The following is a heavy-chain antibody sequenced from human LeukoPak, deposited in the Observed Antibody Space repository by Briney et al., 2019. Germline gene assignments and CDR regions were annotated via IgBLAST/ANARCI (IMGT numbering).Heavy chain of an antibody. J-gene: IGHJ5*02. D-gene: IGHD3-10*01. CDR2: IYRSGST. V-gene: IGHV4-61*02. CDR3: AALGGGS. CDR1: GGSISSGSSY. Sequence: SQTLSLTCTVSGGSISSGSSYLSWIRQPAGKGLEWIGRIYRSGSTNYNPSLKSRVTILLDTSKHQFPLKLTSVTAADTAVYYCAALGGGSWGQGTLVTVSS.